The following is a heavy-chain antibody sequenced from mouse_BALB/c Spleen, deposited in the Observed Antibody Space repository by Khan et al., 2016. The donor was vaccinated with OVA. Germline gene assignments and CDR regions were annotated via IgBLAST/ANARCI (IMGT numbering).Heavy chain of an antibody. Sequence: VQLQESGPGLVAPSQSLSITCTVSGFSLNSYGVHWVRQPPGKGLEWLGVIWAGGSTNHYSALMSRLSISKDNSKSQVFLKMNSLQTDDTAMYYCSRAFYYGAWFAYWVQGTLVTVSA. CDR1: GFSLNSYG. D-gene: IGHD1-1*01. J-gene: IGHJ3*01. CDR3: SRAFYYGAWFAY. CDR2: IWAGGST. V-gene: IGHV2-9*02.